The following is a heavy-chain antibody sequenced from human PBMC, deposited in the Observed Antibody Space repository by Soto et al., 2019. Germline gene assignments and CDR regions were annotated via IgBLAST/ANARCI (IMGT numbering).Heavy chain of an antibody. CDR3: AKRRGAGGHFDY. D-gene: IGHD2-15*01. CDR2: VSIGGST. CDR1: GFTFSSYA. Sequence: GGSLRLSCAASGFTFSSYAMGWVRQGPGKGLEWVAVVSIGGSTHYADSVRGRFTISRDNSKNTLSLQMNSLTAEDTAVYFCAKRRGAGGHFDYWGRGALVTVSS. V-gene: IGHV3-23*01. J-gene: IGHJ4*02.